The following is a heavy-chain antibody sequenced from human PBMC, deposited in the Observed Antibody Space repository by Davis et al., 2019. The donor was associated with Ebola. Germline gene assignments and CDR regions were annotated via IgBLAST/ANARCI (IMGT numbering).Heavy chain of an antibody. V-gene: IGHV4-59*08. CDR3: ARPPWD. D-gene: IGHD1-26*01. CDR2: ITYSGST. J-gene: IGHJ4*02. Sequence: SETLSLTCLVSGGSINSHYWTWIRQPPGKGLEWIAYITYSGSTNYNPSLKSRVTISLDTSKNQFSLKLSSVTAADTAVYYCARPPWDWGQGTLVTVSS. CDR1: GGSINSHY.